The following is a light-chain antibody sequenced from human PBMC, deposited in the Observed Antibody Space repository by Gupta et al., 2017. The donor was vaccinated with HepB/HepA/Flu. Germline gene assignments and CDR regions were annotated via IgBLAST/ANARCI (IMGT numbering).Light chain of an antibody. CDR1: QSVSAN. V-gene: IGKV3-15*01. J-gene: IGKJ1*01. CDR2: GAS. CDR3: QQYYSWPRT. Sequence: EIVMTPSPATLSVSPGERTTLSCRASQSVSANLAWYQQKPGQAPRLLIYGASTRATGIPARFSGSGSGTEFTLTISSLQSEDFAVYFCQQYYSWPRTFGQGTKVEIE.